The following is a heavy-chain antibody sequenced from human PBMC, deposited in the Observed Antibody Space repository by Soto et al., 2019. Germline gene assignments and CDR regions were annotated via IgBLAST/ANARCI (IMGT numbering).Heavy chain of an antibody. CDR3: TREQNRYYDTTGYYMGLFDS. V-gene: IGHV3-53*01. CDR2: IYTGGGT. D-gene: IGHD3-22*01. CDR1: GFPVSSNY. Sequence: PGGSLSLSCAASGFPVSSNYISWVRQAPGKGLEWVSLIYTGGGTFFADSVKGRFTISRDNSKNTVYLQMNSLRVDDTAVYYCTREQNRYYDTTGYYMGLFDSWGQGARVTVSS. J-gene: IGHJ4*02.